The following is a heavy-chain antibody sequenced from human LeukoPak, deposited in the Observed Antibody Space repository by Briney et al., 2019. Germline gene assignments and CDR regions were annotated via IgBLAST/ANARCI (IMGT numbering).Heavy chain of an antibody. Sequence: PSETLSLTCGVSGGSISGTNWWSWVRQPPGQGLEWIGDISLAGQTNYSPSLNGRVTISVDTSKNQFSLKLTSVTAADTAVYYCARLGTGGPLNWFDPWGQGTLVTVSS. V-gene: IGHV4-4*02. CDR1: GGSISGTNW. CDR3: ARLGTGGPLNWFDP. CDR2: ISLAGQT. D-gene: IGHD3-16*01. J-gene: IGHJ5*02.